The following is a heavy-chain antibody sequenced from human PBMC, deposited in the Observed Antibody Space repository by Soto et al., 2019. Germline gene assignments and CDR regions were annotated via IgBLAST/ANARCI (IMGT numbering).Heavy chain of an antibody. D-gene: IGHD7-27*01. V-gene: IGHV4-30-4*01. CDR2: IYNGGTT. CDR1: GGSINNVNYC. Sequence: QVQLQESGPGLVKPSQTLSLTCTVSGGSINNVNYCWSWIRQSPDKGLAWLGYIYNGGTTYNNPSLPSRVTTPVDTSNNQYCLKLSSVSAADTAVYYCARGPSGDKVDYGGQGTLVTVSS. J-gene: IGHJ4*02. CDR3: ARGPSGDKVDY.